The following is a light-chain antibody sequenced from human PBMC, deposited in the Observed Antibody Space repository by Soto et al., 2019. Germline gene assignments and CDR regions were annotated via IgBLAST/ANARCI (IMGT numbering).Light chain of an antibody. CDR1: QDSSNF. V-gene: IGKV1-33*01. Sequence: DIQRTQSPSSLSASVGDRVSITCQASQDSSNFLNWYQQKPGKAPKLQIYAASNLETGVPARFSGSGARTDFTFTISRLQPEDVATYWCQQYDNLPRTLGKGKRLDI. CDR2: AAS. J-gene: IGKJ5*01. CDR3: QQYDNLPRT.